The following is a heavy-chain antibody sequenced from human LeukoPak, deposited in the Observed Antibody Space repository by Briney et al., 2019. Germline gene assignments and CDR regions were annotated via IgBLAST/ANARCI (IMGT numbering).Heavy chain of an antibody. V-gene: IGHV3-30*18. D-gene: IGHD5-18*01. CDR3: AKNRGYSYVQDAFDT. CDR2: ISYDESYK. J-gene: IGHJ3*02. Sequence: GRSLRLSCAASGFTFSSYGLHWVRQAPGKGLEWVAVISYDESYKSYGDSVKGRFTISRDNSKNTLFLQMSSLRPEDSAMYYCAKNRGYSYVQDAFDTWGQGTMVIVSS. CDR1: GFTFSSYG.